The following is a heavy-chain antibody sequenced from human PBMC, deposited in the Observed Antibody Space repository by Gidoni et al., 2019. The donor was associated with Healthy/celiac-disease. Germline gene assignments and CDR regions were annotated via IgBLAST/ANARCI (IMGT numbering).Heavy chain of an antibody. V-gene: IGHV3-15*01. J-gene: IGHJ4*02. D-gene: IGHD5-12*01. CDR3: TTDPKSGYDY. CDR1: GFTFSNAW. CDR2: IKSKTDGGTT. Sequence: VPLVESGGGLLKPGGSLRLSFPASGFTFSNAWMSWVRQVPGKWLEWVSRIKSKTDGGTTDDAAPVKGRFTISRDDSKNTLYLQMNSLKTEDTAVYDCTTDPKSGYDYWGQGTLVTVSS.